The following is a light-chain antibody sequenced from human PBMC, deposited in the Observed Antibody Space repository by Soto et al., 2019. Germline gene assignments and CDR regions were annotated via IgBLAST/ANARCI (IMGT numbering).Light chain of an antibody. V-gene: IGKV3-11*01. CDR2: GVS. J-gene: IGKJ4*02. Sequence: EIVLTQSSATLSLSPGERATLSCRARQSVTSNALAWYQQKPGQAPRLLIYGVSSRATGIPDRFSGSGSGTDFTLTISSLEPEDVAVYYCQQRSKWPLTFGGGTKVEIK. CDR1: QSVTSN. CDR3: QQRSKWPLT.